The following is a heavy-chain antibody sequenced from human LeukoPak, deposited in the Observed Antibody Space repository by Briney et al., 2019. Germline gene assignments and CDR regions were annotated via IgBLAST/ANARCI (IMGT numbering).Heavy chain of an antibody. Sequence: ASVKVSCKASGYTFTSYAMHWVRQAPGQRLEWMGWINAGNGNTKYSQKFQGRVTVTRDTSASTAYMELSSLRSEDTAVYYCARDPVKYYYGSGSSTMGATSPFWFDLWGQGTLVTVSS. CDR2: INAGNGNT. CDR3: ARDPVKYYYGSGSSTMGATSPFWFDL. V-gene: IGHV1-3*01. D-gene: IGHD3-10*01. J-gene: IGHJ5*02. CDR1: GYTFTSYA.